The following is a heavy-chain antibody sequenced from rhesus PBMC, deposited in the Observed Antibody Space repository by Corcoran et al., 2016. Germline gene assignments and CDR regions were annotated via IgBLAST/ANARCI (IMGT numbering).Heavy chain of an antibody. CDR2: ISGSSGTT. J-gene: IGHJ4*01. Sequence: QVQLQESGPGLVKPSETLSLTCAVSGYSISSGYYWGWIRQPPGKGLEYIGYISGSSGTTYYNPSLKSGVTISKDTSKNQFSLPLSSATAADTAVYYCARHRGGSDLDCWGQGVLVTVSS. V-gene: IGHV4-99*01. CDR1: GYSISSGYY. D-gene: IGHD6-25*01. CDR3: ARHRGGSDLDC.